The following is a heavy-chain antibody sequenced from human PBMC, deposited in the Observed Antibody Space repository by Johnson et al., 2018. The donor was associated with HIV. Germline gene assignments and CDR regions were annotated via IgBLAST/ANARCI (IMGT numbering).Heavy chain of an antibody. Sequence: EVQLVESGGGLVQRGGSLRLSCGASGFSVSNNYMNWVRQAPGKGLEWVSVIYSGGSTYYADSVRGRFTISRDNSRNTLYLQMSSLRAEDTAMYYCARDGESQQLPLGDAFDVWGQGTMVTVSS. J-gene: IGHJ3*01. CDR1: GFSVSNNY. V-gene: IGHV3-66*01. CDR3: ARDGESQQLPLGDAFDV. CDR2: IYSGGST. D-gene: IGHD6-13*01.